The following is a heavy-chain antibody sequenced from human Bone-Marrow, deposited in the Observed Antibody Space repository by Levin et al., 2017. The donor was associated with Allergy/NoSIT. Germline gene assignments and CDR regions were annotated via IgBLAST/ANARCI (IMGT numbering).Heavy chain of an antibody. CDR2: ISWNSGSI. D-gene: IGHD6-19*01. J-gene: IGHJ2*01. CDR3: AKDGSSGSRSDWYFDL. Sequence: GGSLRLSCAASGFTFDDYAMHWVRQAPGKGLEWVSGISWNSGSIGYADSVKGRFTISRDNAKNSLYLQMNSLRAEDTALYYCAKDGSSGSRSDWYFDLWGRGTLVTVSS. V-gene: IGHV3-9*01. CDR1: GFTFDDYA.